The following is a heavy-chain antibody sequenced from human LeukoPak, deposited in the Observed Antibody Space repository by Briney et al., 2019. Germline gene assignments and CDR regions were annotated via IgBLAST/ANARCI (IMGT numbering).Heavy chain of an antibody. D-gene: IGHD3-10*01. CDR3: AKTVWFGESYYYFDY. CDR1: GFTFSSYA. CDR2: ISGSGGST. Sequence: GGSLRLSCAASGFTFSSYAMSWVRQAPGKGLEWVSAISGSGGSTYYADSVKGRFTISRDNSKNTLYLQMNSLRAEDTAVYYCAKTVWFGESYYYFDYWGQGTLVTVPS. J-gene: IGHJ4*02. V-gene: IGHV3-23*01.